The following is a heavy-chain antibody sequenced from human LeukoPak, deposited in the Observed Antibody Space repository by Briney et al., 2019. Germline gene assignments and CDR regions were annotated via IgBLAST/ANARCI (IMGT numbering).Heavy chain of an antibody. CDR2: ISGSGGST. CDR1: GFTFSSYA. CDR3: AKDSPRSGWYS. Sequence: GGSLRLSCAASGFTFSSYAMSWVRQAPGKGLEWVSAISGSGGSTYYADSVKGRFTISRDNSKNTLCLQMSSLRAEDTAVYYCAKDSPRSGWYSWGQGTLVTVSS. V-gene: IGHV3-23*01. J-gene: IGHJ4*02. D-gene: IGHD6-19*01.